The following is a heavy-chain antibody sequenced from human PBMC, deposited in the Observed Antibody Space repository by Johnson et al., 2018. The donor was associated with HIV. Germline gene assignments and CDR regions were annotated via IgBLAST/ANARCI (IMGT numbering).Heavy chain of an antibody. CDR3: ARAPHICTNAICLDAFDI. J-gene: IGHJ3*02. CDR1: GFTFSSYA. V-gene: IGHV3-30-3*01. CDR2: ISYDGSNK. Sequence: QVQLVESGGGVVQPGRSLRLSCAASGFTFSSYAMHWVRQAPGKGLEWVAVISYDGSNKYYADSVQGRFTISRDNAKNSLYLHMTSLRAEDTALYYCARAPHICTNAICLDAFDIWGQGTMVTVSS. D-gene: IGHD2-8*01.